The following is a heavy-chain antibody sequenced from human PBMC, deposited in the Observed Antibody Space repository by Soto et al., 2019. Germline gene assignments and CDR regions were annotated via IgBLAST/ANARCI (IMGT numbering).Heavy chain of an antibody. CDR2: ISGSGGST. CDR1: GFTFSSYA. J-gene: IGHJ4*02. V-gene: IGHV3-23*01. CDR3: AKSRTYCTNGVCERLDYFDY. Sequence: PGGSLRLSCAASGFTFSSYAMSWVRQAPGKGLEWVSAISGSGGSTYYADSVKGRFTISRDNSKNTLYLQMNSLRAEDTAVYYCAKSRTYCTNGVCERLDYFDYWGQGTLVTVSS. D-gene: IGHD2-8*01.